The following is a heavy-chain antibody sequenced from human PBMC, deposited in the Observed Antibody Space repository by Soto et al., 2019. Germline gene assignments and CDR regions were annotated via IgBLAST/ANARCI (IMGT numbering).Heavy chain of an antibody. J-gene: IGHJ4*02. CDR1: GFTFSSYA. D-gene: IGHD1-26*01. V-gene: IGHV3-30-3*01. CDR3: ASIEENDY. CDR2: ISYDGSNK. Sequence: QVQLVESGGGVVQPGRSLRLSCAASGFTFSSYAMHWVRQAPGKGLEWVAVISYDGSNKYYADSVKGRFTISRDNSKNTLYLQMNSLRAEDRAVYYCASIEENDYWGQGTLVTVSS.